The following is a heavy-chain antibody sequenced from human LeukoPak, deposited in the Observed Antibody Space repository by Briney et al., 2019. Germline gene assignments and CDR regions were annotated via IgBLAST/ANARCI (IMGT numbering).Heavy chain of an antibody. Sequence: SETLSLTCAVYGGSFSGYYWSWIRQPPGKGLEWIGEINHGGSTNYNPSLKSRVTISVDTSKNQFSLKLSSVTAADTAVYYCASLVGATTYYGMDVWGQGTTVTVSS. CDR2: INHGGST. CDR3: ASLVGATTYYGMDV. CDR1: GGSFSGYY. V-gene: IGHV4-34*01. D-gene: IGHD1-26*01. J-gene: IGHJ6*02.